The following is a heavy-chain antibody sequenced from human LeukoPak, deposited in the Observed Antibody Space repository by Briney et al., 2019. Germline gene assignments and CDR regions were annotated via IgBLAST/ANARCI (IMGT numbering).Heavy chain of an antibody. CDR3: ARSNSSGWPVFDY. V-gene: IGHV1-69*05. J-gene: IGHJ4*02. D-gene: IGHD6-19*01. Sequence: GASVNVSCKASGGTFSSYAISWVRQAAGQGLEWMGGIIPIFGTANYAQKFQGRVTITTDESTSTAYMELSSLRSEDTAVYYCARSNSSGWPVFDYWGQGTLVTVSS. CDR1: GGTFSSYA. CDR2: IIPIFGTA.